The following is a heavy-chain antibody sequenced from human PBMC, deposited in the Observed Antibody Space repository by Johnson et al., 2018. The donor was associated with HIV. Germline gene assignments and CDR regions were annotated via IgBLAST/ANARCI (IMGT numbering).Heavy chain of an antibody. CDR1: GVTFSTYA. D-gene: IGHD3-22*01. J-gene: IGHJ3*02. CDR2: ISYDGSNK. V-gene: IGHV3-30-3*01. CDR3: ARVWVRYYYDSSDGAFDI. Sequence: QVQLVESGGGVVQPGRSLRLSCAASGVTFSTYAMHWVRQAPGKGLEWVAVISYDGSNKYYADSVKGRFTISRANSKNTLYLQMNSLRAEDTAVYYCARVWVRYYYDSSDGAFDIWGQGTMVTVSS.